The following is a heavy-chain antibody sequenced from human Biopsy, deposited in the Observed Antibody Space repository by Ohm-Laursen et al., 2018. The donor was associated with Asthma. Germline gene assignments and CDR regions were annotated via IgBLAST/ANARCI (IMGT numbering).Heavy chain of an antibody. CDR3: AKDKVGAANSYQYGMDV. CDR1: EFPFSSYA. D-gene: IGHD1-26*01. J-gene: IGHJ6*02. V-gene: IGHV3-23*01. Sequence: SLRLSCAASEFPFSSYAMNWVRQAPGKGLEWASSISGNGDNTHYSDSVQGRFIISRDNSKNTLYLQMNSLRVEDTAIYFCAKDKVGAANSYQYGMDVWGQGTTVTVSS. CDR2: ISGNGDNT.